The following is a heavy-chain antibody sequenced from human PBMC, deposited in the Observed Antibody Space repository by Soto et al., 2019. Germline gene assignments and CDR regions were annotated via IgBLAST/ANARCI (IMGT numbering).Heavy chain of an antibody. CDR2: MNPNSGNT. CDR1: GYSFTSHY. V-gene: IGHV1-8*02. D-gene: IGHD4-17*01. J-gene: IGHJ6*02. CDR3: ARDHGDYEGDV. Sequence: ASVKVSCKAIGYSFTSHYMHWVRQATGQGLEWMGWMNPNSGNTGYAQKFQGRVTMTRNTSISTAYMELSSLRSEDTAVYYCARDHGDYEGDVWGQGTTVTVSS.